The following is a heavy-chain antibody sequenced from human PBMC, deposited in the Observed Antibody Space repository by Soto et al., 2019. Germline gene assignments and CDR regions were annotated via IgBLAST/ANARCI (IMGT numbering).Heavy chain of an antibody. CDR2: IIPIFGTA. V-gene: IGHV1-69*12. J-gene: IGHJ2*01. Sequence: QVQLVQSGAEVKKPGSSVTVSCKASGGTFSSYTISWVRHAPGQGLEWMGGIIPIFGTANYAQKFQGRVTITADESTCTAYMELSSLRSEDTAVYYCARGNHRWLQLWYFDLWGRGTVVTVSS. D-gene: IGHD5-12*01. CDR1: GGTFSSYT. CDR3: ARGNHRWLQLWYFDL.